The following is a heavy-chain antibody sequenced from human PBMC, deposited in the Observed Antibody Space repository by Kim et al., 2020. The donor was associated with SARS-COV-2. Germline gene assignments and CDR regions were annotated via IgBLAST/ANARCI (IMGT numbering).Heavy chain of an antibody. CDR1: GGSFSGYY. V-gene: IGHV4-34*01. Sequence: SETLSLTCAVYGGSFSGYYWSWIRQPPGKGLEWIGEINHSGSTNYNPSLKSRVTISVDTSKNQFSLKLSSVTAADTAVYYCARGMSLPGEYFQHWGQGTLVTVSS. CDR3: ARGMSLPGEYFQH. D-gene: IGHD2-15*01. J-gene: IGHJ1*01. CDR2: INHSGST.